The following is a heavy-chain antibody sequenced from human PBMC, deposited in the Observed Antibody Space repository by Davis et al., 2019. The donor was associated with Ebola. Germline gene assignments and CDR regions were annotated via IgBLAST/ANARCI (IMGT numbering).Heavy chain of an antibody. V-gene: IGHV1-69*04. J-gene: IGHJ5*02. Sequence: SVKVSCKASGGTFSSYAISWVRQAPGQGLEWMGRIIPILGIANYAQKFQGRVTITADKSTSTAYMELSSLRSEDTAVYYCARDLGQQLVPGWFDPWGQGTLVTASS. CDR2: IIPILGIA. CDR3: ARDLGQQLVPGWFDP. CDR1: GGTFSSYA. D-gene: IGHD6-13*01.